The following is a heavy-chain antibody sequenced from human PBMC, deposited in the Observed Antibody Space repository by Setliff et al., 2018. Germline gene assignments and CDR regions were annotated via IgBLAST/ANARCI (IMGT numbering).Heavy chain of an antibody. D-gene: IGHD2-21*01. CDR3: VRAPVYCSGDCYPRDFDA. J-gene: IGHJ5*02. CDR1: GTSLDSIANGNQF. CDR2: IFMSGST. Sequence: SETLSLTCSVSGTSLDSIANGNQFCGWLRQPARKGLECIGQIFMSGSTPSDPSFDSLVTISLDMSKNQYFLDLTSVTAADTGVYYCVRAPVYCSGDCYPRDFDAWGQGTLVAVSS. V-gene: IGHV4-61*09.